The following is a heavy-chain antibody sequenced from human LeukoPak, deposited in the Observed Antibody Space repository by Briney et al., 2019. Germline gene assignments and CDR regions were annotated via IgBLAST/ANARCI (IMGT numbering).Heavy chain of an antibody. V-gene: IGHV3-66*02. Sequence: GGSLRLSCAASEFTVSSNYMSWVRQAPGKGLEWVSVIYSGGSTYYADSVKGRFTISRDNSKNTLYLQMNSLRAEDTAVYYCARDRPGYSSGWYSFDYWGQGTLVTVSS. CDR1: EFTVSSNY. J-gene: IGHJ4*02. CDR3: ARDRPGYSSGWYSFDY. D-gene: IGHD6-19*01. CDR2: IYSGGST.